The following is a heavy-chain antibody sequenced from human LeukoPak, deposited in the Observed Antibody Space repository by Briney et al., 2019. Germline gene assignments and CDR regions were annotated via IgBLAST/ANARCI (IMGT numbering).Heavy chain of an antibody. D-gene: IGHD6-13*01. CDR3: ARGLPGIAAAGPNWFDP. Sequence: SETLSLTCTVPGYSISSGYYWGWIRQPPGKGLEWIGSIYHSGSTYYNPSLKSRVTISVDTSKNQFSLKLSSVTAADTAVYYCARGLPGIAAAGPNWFDPWGQGTLVTVSS. J-gene: IGHJ5*02. CDR1: GYSISSGYY. CDR2: IYHSGST. V-gene: IGHV4-38-2*02.